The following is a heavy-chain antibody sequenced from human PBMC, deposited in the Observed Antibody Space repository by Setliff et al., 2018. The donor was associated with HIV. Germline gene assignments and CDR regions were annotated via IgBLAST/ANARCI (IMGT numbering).Heavy chain of an antibody. V-gene: IGHV1-3*03. CDR1: GDTFTNYA. J-gene: IGHJ4*02. D-gene: IGHD3-10*01. CDR2: INAGNGNT. Sequence: ASVKVSCKASGDTFTNYAMHWVRQAPGQRLEWMGWINAGNGNTKYSQEFQGRITMTEDTSTDTAYMELGSLRSEDTAVYYCATGIRVTGSDYFDYWGQGTLVTVSS. CDR3: ATGIRVTGSDYFDY.